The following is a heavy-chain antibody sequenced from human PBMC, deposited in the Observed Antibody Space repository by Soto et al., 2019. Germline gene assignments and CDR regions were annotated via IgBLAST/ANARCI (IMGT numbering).Heavy chain of an antibody. V-gene: IGHV1-69*06. CDR1: GGTFSNYA. CDR2: IIPVFGTT. CDR3: ARYYYDGRGYYSWYFAL. J-gene: IGHJ2*01. Sequence: QVQLVQSGAEVKKPGSSVKVSCRASGGTFSNYAISWVRQAPGQGLEWMGNIIPVFGTTNFARKFLARVTITADKSTGTAYMELSRLRSEDTAVYYCARYYYDGRGYYSWYFALWGRGTLVTVSS. D-gene: IGHD3-22*01.